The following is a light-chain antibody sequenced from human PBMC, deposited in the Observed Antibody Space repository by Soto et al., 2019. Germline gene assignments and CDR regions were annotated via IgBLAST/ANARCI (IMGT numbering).Light chain of an antibody. Sequence: DIQMTQSPSTLSGSVGDRVTITCRASQTISIWLAWYQQKPGKAPKLLIYKASTLKSGVPSRFSGSGSGTEFTLTISSLQSEDFAVYYCQQYNNWPQITFGQGTRLEIK. V-gene: IGKV1-5*03. J-gene: IGKJ5*01. CDR3: QQYNNWPQIT. CDR2: KAS. CDR1: QTISIW.